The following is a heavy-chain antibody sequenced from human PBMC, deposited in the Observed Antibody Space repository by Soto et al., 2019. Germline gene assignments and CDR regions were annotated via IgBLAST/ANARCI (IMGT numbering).Heavy chain of an antibody. CDR3: ARGDVHNDFSYDL. D-gene: IGHD1-1*01. Sequence: EVQLLEAGGRLVQPGGSLRLSCAASGFTFMNYAMSWVRQAPGKGLEWFSAISAGGGSTYYADSVQGRFIISRDNSKNTLYLQINHMRAEDSAVYHCARGDVHNDFSYDLWGQGTLVTVSS. CDR1: GFTFMNYA. J-gene: IGHJ4*02. V-gene: IGHV3-23*01. CDR2: ISAGGGST.